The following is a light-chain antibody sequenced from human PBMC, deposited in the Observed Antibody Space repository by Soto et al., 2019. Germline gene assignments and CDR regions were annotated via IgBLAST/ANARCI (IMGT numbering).Light chain of an antibody. V-gene: IGLV1-40*01. J-gene: IGLJ2*01. CDR1: SSNIGANFN. Sequence: QPVLTQPPSVSGAPGQEVTISCTGSSSNIGANFNVHWYQQVPGTAPKLLIYDNNNRPSGVPDRFSGSKSGTSASLAVTGLQAEDEADYYCQSYDTRLRGSVVFGGGTKLTVL. CDR2: DNN. CDR3: QSYDTRLRGSVV.